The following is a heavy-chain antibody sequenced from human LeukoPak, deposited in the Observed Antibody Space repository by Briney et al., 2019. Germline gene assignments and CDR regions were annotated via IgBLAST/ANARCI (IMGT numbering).Heavy chain of an antibody. J-gene: IGHJ5*02. V-gene: IGHV5-51*01. CDR3: ARAGYLRVVLNWFDP. CDR2: IYPGDSDT. Sequence: GESLKISCKGSGYSFTSYWIGWVRQMPGKGLEWMGIIYPGDSDTRYSPSFQGQVTISADKSISTAYLQWSSLKALDAAMYYCARAGYLRVVLNWFDPWGQGTLVTVSS. D-gene: IGHD3-3*01. CDR1: GYSFTSYW.